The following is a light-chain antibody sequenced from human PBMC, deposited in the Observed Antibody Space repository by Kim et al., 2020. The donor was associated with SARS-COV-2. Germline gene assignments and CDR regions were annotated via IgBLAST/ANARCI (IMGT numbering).Light chain of an antibody. Sequence: SYELTQLPSVSVSPGQTARITCSGDALPKKYVHWYQQNSGQAPVMVIYEDSKRPSGIPERFSGSSSGTMATLTISGAQVEDEADYYFYSTDSSGNHRVFGGGTQLTVL. CDR3: YSTDSSGNHRV. CDR2: EDS. J-gene: IGLJ7*01. CDR1: ALPKKY. V-gene: IGLV3-10*01.